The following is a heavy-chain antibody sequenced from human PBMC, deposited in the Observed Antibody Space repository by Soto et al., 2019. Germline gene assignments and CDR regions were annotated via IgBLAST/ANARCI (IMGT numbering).Heavy chain of an antibody. CDR3: ARDGMDTAMVWGYYYYYGMDV. J-gene: IGHJ6*02. D-gene: IGHD5-18*01. V-gene: IGHV3-11*01. Sequence: GGSLRLSCAASGFTFSDYYMSWIRQAPGKGLEWVSYISSSGSTIYYADSVKGRFTISRDNAKNSLYLQMNSLRAEGTAVYYCARDGMDTAMVWGYYYYYGMDVWGQGTTVTVSS. CDR2: ISSSGSTI. CDR1: GFTFSDYY.